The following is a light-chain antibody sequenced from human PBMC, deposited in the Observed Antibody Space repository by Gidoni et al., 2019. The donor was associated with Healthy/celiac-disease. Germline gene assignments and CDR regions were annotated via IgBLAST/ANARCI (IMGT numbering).Light chain of an antibody. CDR3: QQSYSTPRT. CDR2: AAS. CDR1: QSSSSY. Sequence: DIKMIQSPSSLSASAGDRVTITCRASQSSSSYLNWYQQKPGKAPKLLVYAASSLQSGVPSRFSGSGSGTDFTITISSLQPEDFATYYCQQSYSTPRTFGQGTKLEIK. J-gene: IGKJ2*01. V-gene: IGKV1-39*01.